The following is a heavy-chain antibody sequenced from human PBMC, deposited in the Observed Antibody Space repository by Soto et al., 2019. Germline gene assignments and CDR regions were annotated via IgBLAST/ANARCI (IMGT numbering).Heavy chain of an antibody. CDR1: GFTFSSYW. V-gene: IGHV3-74*01. Sequence: GVSLRLSFAASGFTFSSYWMHWFRQAPGKGLVWVSRINSDGSSTSYADSVKGRFTISRDNAKNTLYLQMNSLRAEDTAVYCCARDMYYYDSCGYYHDFLLDYWGQGRRVTDSS. D-gene: IGHD3-22*01. J-gene: IGHJ4*02. CDR3: ARDMYYYDSCGYYHDFLLDY. CDR2: INSDGSST.